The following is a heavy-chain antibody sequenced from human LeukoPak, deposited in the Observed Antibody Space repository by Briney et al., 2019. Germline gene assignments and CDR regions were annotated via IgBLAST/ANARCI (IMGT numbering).Heavy chain of an antibody. V-gene: IGHV3-48*03. J-gene: IGHJ6*03. CDR1: GFTFSSYE. D-gene: IGHD7-27*01. CDR3: ARDRPTETVKNWGYYYYYMDV. CDR2: ISSSGSTI. Sequence: GGSLRLSCAASGFTFSSYEMNWVRQAPGKGLEWVSYISSSGSTIYYADSVKGRFTISRDNAKNSLYLQMNSLRAEDTAVYYCARDRPTETVKNWGYYYYYMDVWGKGTTVTISS.